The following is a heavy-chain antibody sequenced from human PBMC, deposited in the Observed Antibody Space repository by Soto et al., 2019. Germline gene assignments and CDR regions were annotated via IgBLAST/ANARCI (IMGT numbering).Heavy chain of an antibody. CDR2: ISYDGSNK. D-gene: IGHD1-26*01. J-gene: IGHJ4*02. Sequence: QVQLVESGGGVVQPGRSLRLSCAASGFTFSSYGMHWVRQAPGKGLEWVAVISYDGSNKYYADSVKGRFTISRDNSQTTLYPQSNSLRAEDTSVDYCAKGAYSGSALDYWGPGILFTVS. V-gene: IGHV3-30*18. CDR1: GFTFSSYG. CDR3: AKGAYSGSALDY.